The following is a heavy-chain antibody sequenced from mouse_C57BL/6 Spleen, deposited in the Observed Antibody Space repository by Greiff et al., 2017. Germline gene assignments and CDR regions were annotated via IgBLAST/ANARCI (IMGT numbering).Heavy chain of an antibody. Sequence: EVQLQQSGPELVKPGASVKISCKASGYTFTDYYMNWVKQSHGKSLEWIGDINPNNGGTSYNQKFKGKATLTVDKSSSTAYMELRSLTSEDSAVYYCARLRYYPYYAMDYWGQGTSVTVSS. CDR2: INPNNGGT. J-gene: IGHJ4*01. CDR1: GYTFTDYY. CDR3: ARLRYYPYYAMDY. V-gene: IGHV1-26*01. D-gene: IGHD1-1*01.